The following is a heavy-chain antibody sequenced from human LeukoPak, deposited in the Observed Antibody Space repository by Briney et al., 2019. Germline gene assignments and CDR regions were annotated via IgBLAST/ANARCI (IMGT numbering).Heavy chain of an antibody. CDR1: GGSISSYY. CDR3: ASYGSGSYRFDP. Sequence: SETLSLTCPVSGGSISSYYWSWIRQHPGKGLEWIGYIHHSGSTYYNPSLKSRVIISVDTSKNQFSLKLNSVTAADTAVYYCASYGSGSYRFDPWGQGTLVTVSS. J-gene: IGHJ5*02. V-gene: IGHV4-59*06. D-gene: IGHD3-10*01. CDR2: IHHSGST.